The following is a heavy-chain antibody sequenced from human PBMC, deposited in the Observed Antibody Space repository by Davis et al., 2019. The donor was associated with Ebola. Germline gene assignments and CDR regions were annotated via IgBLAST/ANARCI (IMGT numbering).Heavy chain of an antibody. CDR1: GFSSSDYY. D-gene: IGHD1-14*01. CDR2: IYHSGSA. J-gene: IGHJ5*02. Sequence: LRLSCAASGFSSSDYYMSWIRQPPGKGLEWIGHIYHSGSAYYNPSLQSRVIMSVDRPNNQFSLKLTSVTAADTAVYYCARSAPGWFDPWGQGTLVTVSS. V-gene: IGHV4-30-2*01. CDR3: ARSAPGWFDP.